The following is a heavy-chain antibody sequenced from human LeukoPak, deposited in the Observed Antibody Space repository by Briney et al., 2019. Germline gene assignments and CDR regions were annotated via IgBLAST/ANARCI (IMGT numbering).Heavy chain of an antibody. CDR2: IYSGGST. D-gene: IGHD3-22*01. J-gene: IGHJ3*02. CDR1: GFTFSSYS. Sequence: PGGSLRLSCAASGFTFSSYSMNWVRQAPGKGLEWVSVIYSGGSTYYADSVKGRFTISRDNSKNTLYLQMNSLRAEDTAVYYCARHLGDSSGYYYFAFDIWGQGTMVTVSS. CDR3: ARHLGDSSGYYYFAFDI. V-gene: IGHV3-66*04.